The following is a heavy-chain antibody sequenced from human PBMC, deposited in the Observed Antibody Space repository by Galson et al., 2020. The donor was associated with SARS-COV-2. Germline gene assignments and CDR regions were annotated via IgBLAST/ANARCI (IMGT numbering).Heavy chain of an antibody. CDR1: GYTFTSYY. V-gene: IGHV1-46*01. J-gene: IGHJ5*02. D-gene: IGHD1-1*01. CDR2: INPSGGST. Sequence: ASVKVSCKASGYTFTSYYMHWVRQAPGQGLEWMGIINPSGGSTSYAQKFQGRVTMTRDTSTSTVYMELSSLRSEDTAVYYCARERDNPGRRGDWFDPWGQGTLVTVSS. CDR3: ARERDNPGRRGDWFDP.